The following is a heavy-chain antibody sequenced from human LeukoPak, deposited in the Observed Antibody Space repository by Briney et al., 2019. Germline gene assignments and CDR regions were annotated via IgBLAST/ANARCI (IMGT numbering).Heavy chain of an antibody. D-gene: IGHD3-22*01. CDR2: IYYSGST. Sequence: SETLSLTCSVSGGSISSYYWSWIRQPPGKGPEWIGFIYYSGSTNYNPSLKSRVTMSVDTSKSQFSLKLSSVTAADTAVYYCARGQFDSSGYYYGFDYWGQGTLVTASS. CDR1: GGSISSYY. CDR3: ARGQFDSSGYYYGFDY. J-gene: IGHJ4*02. V-gene: IGHV4-59*01.